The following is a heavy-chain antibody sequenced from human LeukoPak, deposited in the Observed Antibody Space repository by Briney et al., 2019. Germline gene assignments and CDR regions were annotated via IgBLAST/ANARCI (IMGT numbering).Heavy chain of an antibody. V-gene: IGHV4-4*07. D-gene: IGHD3-10*01. J-gene: IGHJ5*02. Sequence: SETLSLTCTVSGGSISSYYWSWIRQPPGKGLEWIGRIYTSGSTNYNPSLKSRVTMSVDTSKNQFSLKLSSVTAADTAVYYCARDGSITMVRGGDWFDPWGQGTLVTVSS. CDR1: GGSISSYY. CDR2: IYTSGST. CDR3: ARDGSITMVRGGDWFDP.